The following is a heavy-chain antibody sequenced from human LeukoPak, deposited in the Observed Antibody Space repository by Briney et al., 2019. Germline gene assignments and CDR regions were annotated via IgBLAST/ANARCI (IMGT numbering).Heavy chain of an antibody. CDR2: INHNGNVN. D-gene: IGHD3-16*01. CDR3: ARGGGLEV. V-gene: IGHV3-7*03. CDR1: GLTFSSYW. J-gene: IGHJ6*02. Sequence: GGSLRLSCAASGLTFSSYWMNWARQAPGKGLEWVASINHNGNVNYYVDSVKGRLTISRDNAKNSLYLQMSNLRAEDTAVYFCARGGGLEVWGQGAKVTVSS.